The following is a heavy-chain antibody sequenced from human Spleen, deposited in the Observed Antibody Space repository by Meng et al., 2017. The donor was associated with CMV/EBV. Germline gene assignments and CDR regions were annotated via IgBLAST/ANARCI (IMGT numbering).Heavy chain of an antibody. V-gene: IGHV3-53*01. CDR3: ARGLAAGGSGIYDY. Sequence: AASGFTVSYTYMNWVRQAPGKGLEWVSVIYSGGSTYYADSVKGRFTISRDNSKNTLYLQMNSLRVEDTAVYYCARGLAAGGSGIYDYWGQGTLVTVSS. D-gene: IGHD6-13*01. J-gene: IGHJ4*02. CDR1: GFTVSYTY. CDR2: IYSGGST.